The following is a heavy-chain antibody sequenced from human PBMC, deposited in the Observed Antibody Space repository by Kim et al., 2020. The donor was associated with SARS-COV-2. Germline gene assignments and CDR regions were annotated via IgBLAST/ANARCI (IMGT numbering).Heavy chain of an antibody. V-gene: IGHV4-31*02. CDR3: ARQEFGVRGVISFDY. Sequence: PSLKSRVTISVDTSKNQFSLKLSSVTAADTAVYYCARQEFGVRGVISFDYWGQGTLVTVSS. J-gene: IGHJ4*02. D-gene: IGHD3-10*01.